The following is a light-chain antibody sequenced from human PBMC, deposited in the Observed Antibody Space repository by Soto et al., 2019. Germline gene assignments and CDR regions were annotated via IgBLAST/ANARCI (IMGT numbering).Light chain of an antibody. CDR3: SSYTSRSTLGV. CDR1: NSDIGGYNY. Sequence: QSALTQPAFVSGSPGQSITISCTGTNSDIGGYNYVSWYQQHPGKAPKLMIYDVSNRPSGVSYRFSGSKSGNTASLTISGLQAEDEADYYCSSYTSRSTLGVFGGGTKLTV. CDR2: DVS. V-gene: IGLV2-14*03. J-gene: IGLJ3*02.